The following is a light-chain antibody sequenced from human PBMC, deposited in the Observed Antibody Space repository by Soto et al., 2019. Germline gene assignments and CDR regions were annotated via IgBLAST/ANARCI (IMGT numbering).Light chain of an antibody. V-gene: IGKV3-20*01. CDR3: QQYGSSPQT. CDR1: QSVSSSY. J-gene: IGKJ3*01. Sequence: EIVLTQSPGTLSLSPWERATLSCRASQSVSSSYLAWYRQKPGQAPRLLIYGASSRATGIPDRFSGSGSETDFTLTISRLEPEDFAVYYCQQYGSSPQTFGPGTKVEIK. CDR2: GAS.